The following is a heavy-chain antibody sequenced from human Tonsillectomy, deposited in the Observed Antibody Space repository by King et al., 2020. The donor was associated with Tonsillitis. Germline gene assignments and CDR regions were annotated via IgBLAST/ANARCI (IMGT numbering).Heavy chain of an antibody. D-gene: IGHD3-22*01. Sequence: VQLVQSGGGLVKPGGSLRLSCAASGFTFSYYSMNWVRQAPGKGLEWVSSISSSSTDIYYADSVKGRFTISRDNAKNSLYLQMNSLRAEDRSVYYCARGDYYDTSGFADYWGQGTLVTVSS. CDR3: ARGDYYDTSGFADY. CDR2: ISSSSTDI. CDR1: GFTFSYYS. J-gene: IGHJ4*02. V-gene: IGHV3-21*01.